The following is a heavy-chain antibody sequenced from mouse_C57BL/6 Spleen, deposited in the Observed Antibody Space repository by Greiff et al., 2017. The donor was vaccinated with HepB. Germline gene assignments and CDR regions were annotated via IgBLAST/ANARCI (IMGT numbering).Heavy chain of an antibody. CDR1: GYTFTSYW. D-gene: IGHD1-1*01. CDR2: IYPGSGST. V-gene: IGHV1-55*01. Sequence: QVQLQQPGAELVKPGASVKMSCKASGYTFTSYWITWVKQRPGQGLEWIGDIYPGSGSTNYNEKIKSKATLTVDTSSSTAYMQLSSLTSEDSAVYYCARSPSYYYGSRRWYFDVWGTGTTVTVSS. J-gene: IGHJ1*03. CDR3: ARSPSYYYGSRRWYFDV.